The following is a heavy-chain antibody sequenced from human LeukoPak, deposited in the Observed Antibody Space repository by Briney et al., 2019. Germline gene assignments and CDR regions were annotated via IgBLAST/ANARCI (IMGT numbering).Heavy chain of an antibody. CDR2: ISSSGSTI. V-gene: IGHV3-11*01. CDR1: GFTFSDYY. Sequence: PGGSLRLSCAASGFTFSDYYMSWIRQAPGKGLEWVSYISSSGSTIYYADSVKGRFTISRDNAKNSLYLQMNSLRAEDTAVYYCARDDGDGYNLPLDAWGKGTTVTVSS. D-gene: IGHD5-24*01. J-gene: IGHJ6*04. CDR3: ARDDGDGYNLPLDA.